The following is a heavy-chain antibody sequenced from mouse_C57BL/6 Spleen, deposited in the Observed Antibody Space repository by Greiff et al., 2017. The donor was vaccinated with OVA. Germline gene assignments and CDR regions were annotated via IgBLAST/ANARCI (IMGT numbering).Heavy chain of an antibody. Sequence: EVQLQQSGAELVRPGASVKLSCTASGFNIKDYYMHWVKQRPEQGLEWIGRIDPEDGDTEYAPKFQGKATMTADTSSNTAYLQLSSLTSEDTAVYYCLYYDYDGDFDYWGQGTTLTVSS. D-gene: IGHD2-4*01. CDR1: GFNIKDYY. CDR2: IDPEDGDT. J-gene: IGHJ2*01. V-gene: IGHV14-1*01. CDR3: LYYDYDGDFDY.